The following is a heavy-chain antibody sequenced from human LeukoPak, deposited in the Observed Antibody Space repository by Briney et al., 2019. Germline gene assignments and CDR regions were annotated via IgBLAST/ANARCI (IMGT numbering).Heavy chain of an antibody. Sequence: GPSVKVSCKVSGYTLTELSMHWVRQAPGKGLEWMGGFDPEDGETIYAQKFQGRVTMTEDTSTDTAYMELSSLRSEDTAVYYCARGGGTEWLLVPFEYWGQGTLVTVSS. D-gene: IGHD3-22*01. CDR3: ARGGGTEWLLVPFEY. V-gene: IGHV1-24*01. CDR2: FDPEDGET. J-gene: IGHJ4*02. CDR1: GYTLTELS.